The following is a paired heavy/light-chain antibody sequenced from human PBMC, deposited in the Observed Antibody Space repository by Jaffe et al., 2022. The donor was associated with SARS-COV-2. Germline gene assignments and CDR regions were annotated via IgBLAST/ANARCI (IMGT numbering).Heavy chain of an antibody. CDR2: ISQEGTVA. J-gene: IGHJ4*02. Sequence: EVRLVESGGGLVQPGGSLRISCVASGFSFNRYWMYWVRQAPGKGLVWVSRISQEGTVATYGDSVKGRFTVSRDNAKNTMYLQMDSLRAEDTARYYCVKDPFNGNFAGWGQGTLVTVSS. V-gene: IGHV3-74*03. CDR3: VKDPFNGNFAG. D-gene: IGHD2-8*01. CDR1: GFSFNRYW.
Light chain of an antibody. CDR1: SSNIGGYV. Sequence: QSVLTQPPSVSGAPGQRVTISCSGTSSNIGGYVVDWYQQLPGTAPELLIYNNNRRPAGVPDRFSGSKSGTSASLAISGLQSEDEADYYCAAWDDTLTGWVFGGGTKLTVL. J-gene: IGLJ3*02. CDR3: AAWDDTLTGWV. V-gene: IGLV1-44*01. CDR2: NNN.